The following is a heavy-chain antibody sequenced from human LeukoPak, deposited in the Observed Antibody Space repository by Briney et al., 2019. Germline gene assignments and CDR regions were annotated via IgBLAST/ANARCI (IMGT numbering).Heavy chain of an antibody. CDR1: GFTFSTYS. CDR3: AKGGWLEY. J-gene: IGHJ4*02. CDR2: LSVIGGNT. Sequence: GGSLRLSCAASGFTFSTYSMNWVRQAPGKGLEWVSILSVIGGNTNYADSVKGRFTSSRDNSKNTLYLQMNSLGAEDTAVYYCAKGGWLEYWGQGTLVTVSS. V-gene: IGHV3-23*01. D-gene: IGHD6-19*01.